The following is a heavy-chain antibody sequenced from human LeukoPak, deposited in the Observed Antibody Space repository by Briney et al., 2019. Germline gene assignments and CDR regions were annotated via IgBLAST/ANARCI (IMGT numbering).Heavy chain of an antibody. Sequence: ASVKVSCKASGYTFTSYGISWVRQAPGQGLEWMGWISAYNGNTNYAQKLQGRVTMTTDTSTSTAYMEPRSLRSDDTAVYYCARQLDIVVVPAATDFDYWGQGTLVTVSS. CDR1: GYTFTSYG. CDR2: ISAYNGNT. D-gene: IGHD2-2*01. J-gene: IGHJ4*02. CDR3: ARQLDIVVVPAATDFDY. V-gene: IGHV1-18*01.